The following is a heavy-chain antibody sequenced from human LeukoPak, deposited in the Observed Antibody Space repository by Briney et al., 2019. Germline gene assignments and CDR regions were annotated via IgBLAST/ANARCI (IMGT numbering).Heavy chain of an antibody. D-gene: IGHD3-16*01. J-gene: IGHJ3*02. V-gene: IGHV4-61*02. CDR1: GGSISSGSYY. Sequence: PSQTLSLTCTVSGGSISSGSYYWSWIRQPAGKGLEWIGRIYTSGSTNYNPSLKSRVTISVDTSKNQFSLKLSSVTAADTAVYYCARVIPPEVGGEAFDIWGQGTMVTVSS. CDR3: ARVIPPEVGGEAFDI. CDR2: IYTSGST.